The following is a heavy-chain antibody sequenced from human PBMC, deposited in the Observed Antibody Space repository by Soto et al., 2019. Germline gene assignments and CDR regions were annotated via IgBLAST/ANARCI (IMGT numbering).Heavy chain of an antibody. CDR3: AREWVAAAGTVFDY. CDR2: ISSSSSTI. J-gene: IGHJ4*02. V-gene: IGHV3-48*02. D-gene: IGHD6-13*01. CDR1: GFTFSSYS. Sequence: GGSLRLSCAASGFTFSSYSMNWVRQAPGKGLEWVSYISSSSSTIYYADSVKGRFTISRDNAKNSLYLQMNSLRDEDTAVYYCAREWVAAAGTVFDYWGQGTLVTVSS.